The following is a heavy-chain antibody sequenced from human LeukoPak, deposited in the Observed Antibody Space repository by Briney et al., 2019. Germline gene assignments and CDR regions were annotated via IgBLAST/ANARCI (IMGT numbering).Heavy chain of an antibody. CDR1: SLSFSNAW. V-gene: IGHV3-15*01. Sequence: GRSPRLSCAPYSLSFSNAWMGWARPPPRKGMEWVGRIISISEEGTTSYAASVKGTFIISRVNSRNTLYMQMNSLKAEDTAVYYCATEKEDCSGGPCYFLAFDFWGQGTMVTVAS. CDR3: ATEKEDCSGGPCYFLAFDF. J-gene: IGHJ3*01. D-gene: IGHD2-15*01. CDR2: IISISEEGTT.